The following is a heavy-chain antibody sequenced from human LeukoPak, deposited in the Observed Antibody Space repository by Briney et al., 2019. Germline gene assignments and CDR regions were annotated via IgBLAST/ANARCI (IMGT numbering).Heavy chain of an antibody. CDR3: AKGSCSSTSCYAEAYYYGMEV. Sequence: GGSLRLSCAASGFTFSSYAMSWVRQAPGKGLEWVSAISGSGGSTYYADSVKGRFTISRDNSKNTLYLQMNSLRVEDTAVYYRAKGSCSSTSCYAEAYYYGMEVWGQGTTVTVSS. CDR1: GFTFSSYA. D-gene: IGHD2-2*01. CDR2: ISGSGGST. J-gene: IGHJ6*02. V-gene: IGHV3-23*01.